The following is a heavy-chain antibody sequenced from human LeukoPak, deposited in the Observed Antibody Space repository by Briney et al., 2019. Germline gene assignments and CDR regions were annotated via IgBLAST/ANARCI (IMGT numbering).Heavy chain of an antibody. CDR3: ARGGGTTRDVFDI. CDR1: GCSISSGGYS. J-gene: IGHJ3*02. Sequence: SQTLSLTCAVSGCSISSGGYSWSWIRQPPGKGLEWIGYIYHSGSTYYNSSLKSRVTISVDRSKNQFSLKLSSETAADTAVYYCARGGGTTRDVFDIWGQETMVTVSS. D-gene: IGHD2/OR15-2a*01. CDR2: IYHSGST. V-gene: IGHV4-30-2*01.